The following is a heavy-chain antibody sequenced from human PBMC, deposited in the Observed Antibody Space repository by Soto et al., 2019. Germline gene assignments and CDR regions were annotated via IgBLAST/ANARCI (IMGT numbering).Heavy chain of an antibody. CDR2: IYWDDEK. Sequence: QITLKESGPTLVKATQTLTLTCSFSGFSLRNTEESVSWIRQPPGKALEWLGIIYWDDEKRYSPSVQSRLTITKDPSKNHVVLMMTNLDPMDTGTYYCAHRRYKCNDWDCFDSWGQGTLVTVSS. V-gene: IGHV2-5*02. D-gene: IGHD1-20*01. CDR1: GFSLRNTEES. CDR3: AHRRYKCNDWDCFDS. J-gene: IGHJ5*01.